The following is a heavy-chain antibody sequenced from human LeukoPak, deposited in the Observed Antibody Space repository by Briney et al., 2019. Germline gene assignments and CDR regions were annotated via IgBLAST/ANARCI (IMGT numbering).Heavy chain of an antibody. J-gene: IGHJ4*02. V-gene: IGHV4-4*02. CDR1: GGSISSNNW. CDR3: ASGDYYGSGADY. CDR2: IYHSGST. Sequence: SETLSLTCAVSGGSISSNNWWSWVRQPPGKGLERIGEIYHSGSTNYNPSLKSRVTISVDKSKNQFSLKLSSVTAADTAVYYCASGDYYGSGADYWGQGTLVTVSS. D-gene: IGHD3-10*01.